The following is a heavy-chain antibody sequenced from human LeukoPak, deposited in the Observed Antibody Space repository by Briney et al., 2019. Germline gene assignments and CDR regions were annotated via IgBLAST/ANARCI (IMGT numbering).Heavy chain of an antibody. Sequence: SETLSLTCTVSGYSISSGYYWGWIRQPPGKGLEWVGSIYHSGSTYYNPSLKSRVTISVDTSKNQFSLKLSSVTAADTAVYYCARVAAGNREWELTHYYYYMDVWGKGTTVTVSS. V-gene: IGHV4-38-2*02. D-gene: IGHD1-26*01. J-gene: IGHJ6*03. CDR1: GYSISSGYY. CDR2: IYHSGST. CDR3: ARVAAGNREWELTHYYYYMDV.